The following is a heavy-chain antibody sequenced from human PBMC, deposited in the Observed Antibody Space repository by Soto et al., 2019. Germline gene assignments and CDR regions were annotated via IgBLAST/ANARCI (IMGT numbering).Heavy chain of an antibody. D-gene: IGHD3-16*02. V-gene: IGHV1-69*08. CDR2: IIPILGIA. CDR3: ARDPATLYAGNWFDP. J-gene: IGHJ5*02. CDR1: GGTFSSYT. Sequence: QVQLVQSGAEVKKPGSSVKVSCKASGGTFSSYTISWVRQAPGQGLEWMGRIIPILGIANYAQKFQGRVTITADKSTSTAYMELSSLRSEDTAVYYCARDPATLYAGNWFDPWGQGTLVTVSS.